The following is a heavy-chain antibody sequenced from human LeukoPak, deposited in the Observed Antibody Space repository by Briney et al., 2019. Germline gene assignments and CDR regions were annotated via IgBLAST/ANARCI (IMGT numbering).Heavy chain of an antibody. D-gene: IGHD2/OR15-2a*01. J-gene: IGHJ2*01. Sequence: PSETLSLTCTMSGDSISNSMLWSWVRQPPVKGLEWVGEKYRSGTTNYNPYLKSRVTISTDNSKNQVSLELNSVTAADTAVYFCARLKDFTGKEYYFFDLWGRGTLVTVSS. CDR3: ARLKDFTGKEYYFFDL. CDR1: GDSISNSML. CDR2: KYRSGTT. V-gene: IGHV4-4*02.